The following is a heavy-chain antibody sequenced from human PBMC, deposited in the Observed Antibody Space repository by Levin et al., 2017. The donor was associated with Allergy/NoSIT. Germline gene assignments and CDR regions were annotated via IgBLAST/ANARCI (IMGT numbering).Heavy chain of an antibody. CDR2: ISSSSSSM. D-gene: IGHD6-13*01. CDR1: GFTLSSYE. V-gene: IGHV3-48*03. Sequence: GGSLRLSCAASGFTLSSYEMNWVRQAPGKGLEGISYISSSSSSMYYVDSVKGRFTISRDNAKNSLYLQMHSLRAEDTAVYFCARATSSWYPIDDWGQGTMVTVSS. CDR3: ARATSSWYPIDD. J-gene: IGHJ4*02.